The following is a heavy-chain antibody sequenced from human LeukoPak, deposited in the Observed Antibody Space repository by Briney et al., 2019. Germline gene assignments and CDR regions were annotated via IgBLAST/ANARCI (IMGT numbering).Heavy chain of an antibody. CDR3: ARDGSGPSYGMDV. D-gene: IGHD3-3*01. V-gene: IGHV3-33*01. J-gene: IGHJ6*02. CDR1: GFTFSNYG. Sequence: GGSLRLSCAASGFTFSNYGMHWVRQAPGKGLEWVAVIRYDGSNKYYADSVKGRFTLSRDNSKNTLYLQMNRLRAEDTAVYYCARDGSGPSYGMDVWGQGTTVTVSS. CDR2: IRYDGSNK.